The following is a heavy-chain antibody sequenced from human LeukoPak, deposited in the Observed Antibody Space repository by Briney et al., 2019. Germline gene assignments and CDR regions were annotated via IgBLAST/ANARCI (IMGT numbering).Heavy chain of an antibody. CDR1: GFTFSSYA. CDR3: VAYYDILTGYKY. V-gene: IGHV3-30*04. D-gene: IGHD3-9*01. J-gene: IGHJ4*02. CDR2: KSYDGTNE. Sequence: GGSLRLSCAASGFTFSSYAMHWVRQAPGKGLEWVAVKSYDGTNENYSDSVKGRFTISRDNSKNMLYLQMNSLRAEDTAVYYCVAYYDILTGYKYWGQGTLVTVSS.